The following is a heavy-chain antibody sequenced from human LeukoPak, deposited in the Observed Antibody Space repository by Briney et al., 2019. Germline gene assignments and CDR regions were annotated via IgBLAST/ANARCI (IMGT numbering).Heavy chain of an antibody. CDR2: ISSTSTST. CDR1: GFTFTDYY. D-gene: IGHD6-19*01. J-gene: IGHJ4*02. Sequence: GGSLRLSCAASGFTFTDYYMSWIRHAPGKGLEWLSYISSTSTSTTYADSVKGRFTISRDNATNSLYLQMNSLRAEDTAVYYCARGQYSFDSWGQGTLVTVSS. V-gene: IGHV3-11*06. CDR3: ARGQYSFDS.